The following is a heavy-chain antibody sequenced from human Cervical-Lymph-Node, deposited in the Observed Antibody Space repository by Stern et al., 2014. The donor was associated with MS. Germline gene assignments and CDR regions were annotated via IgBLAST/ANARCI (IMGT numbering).Heavy chain of an antibody. CDR2: SYYRGST. CDR3: ARYSSSWYYFDY. D-gene: IGHD6-13*01. V-gene: IGHV4-59*01. Sequence: QVQLQESGPGLVKPSETLSLTCTVSGGSISSYYWSWIRQPPGKGLEWSGYSYYRGSTNYNPSLKSRVTISVETSKNQFSLKLRSVTAADTAVYYCARYSSSWYYFDYWGQGTLVTVSS. CDR1: GGSISSYY. J-gene: IGHJ4*02.